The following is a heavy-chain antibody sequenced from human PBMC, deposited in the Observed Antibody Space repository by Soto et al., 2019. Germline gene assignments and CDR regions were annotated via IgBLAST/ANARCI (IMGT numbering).Heavy chain of an antibody. CDR2: ISGSGGST. CDR1: GFTFSSYA. Sequence: GGSLRLSCAASGFTFSSYAMSWVRQAPGKGLEWVSAISGSGGSTYYADSVKGRFTISRDNSKNTLYLQMNSLRAEDTAVYYCAKFGPGVAAAGDYYYYMDVWGKGTTVTVSS. CDR3: AKFGPGVAAAGDYYYYMDV. V-gene: IGHV3-23*01. J-gene: IGHJ6*03. D-gene: IGHD6-13*01.